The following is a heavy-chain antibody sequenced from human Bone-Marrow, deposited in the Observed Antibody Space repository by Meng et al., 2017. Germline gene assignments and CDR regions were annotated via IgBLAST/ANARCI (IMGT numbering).Heavy chain of an antibody. D-gene: IGHD6-19*01. CDR2: IYYSGST. V-gene: IGHV4-39*07. CDR1: GASISSSSYY. CDR3: ARAFSVAGTAYYYFDY. J-gene: IGHJ4*02. Sequence: SETLSLTCSVSGASISSSSYYWGWIRQPPGKGLEWIGSIYYSGSTYYNPSLKSRVTISVDTSKNQFSLKLSSVTAADTAVYYCARAFSVAGTAYYYFDYWGQGTLVTVSS.